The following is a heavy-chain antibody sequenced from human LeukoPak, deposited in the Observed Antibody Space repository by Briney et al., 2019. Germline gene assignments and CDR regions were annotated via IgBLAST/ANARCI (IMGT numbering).Heavy chain of an antibody. J-gene: IGHJ4*02. V-gene: IGHV4-61*02. D-gene: IGHD1-1*01. CDR2: IHTSGNT. CDR1: GDSVSSGTYY. CDR3: VRDWNGDYFDY. Sequence: SQTLSLTCIVSGDSVSSGTYYWTWLRQPAGKGLEWIGRIHTSGNTNYSPSLKSRVTISRDTSKNQFSLRLTSVTAAVTAVYYCVRDWNGDYFDYWGQGTLVTVSS.